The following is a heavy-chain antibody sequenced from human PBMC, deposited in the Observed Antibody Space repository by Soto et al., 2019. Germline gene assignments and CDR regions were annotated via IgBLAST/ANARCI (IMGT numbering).Heavy chain of an antibody. J-gene: IGHJ6*02. Sequence: GASVKVSCKASGFTFTSSAVQWVRQARGQRLEWIGWIVVGSGNTNYAQKFQERVTITRDMSTSTAYMELSSLRSEDTAVYYCAAGRGYSYGRQVGYYYYGMDVWGQGTTVTVSS. CDR3: AAGRGYSYGRQVGYYYYGMDV. CDR2: IVVGSGNT. CDR1: GFTFTSSA. D-gene: IGHD5-18*01. V-gene: IGHV1-58*01.